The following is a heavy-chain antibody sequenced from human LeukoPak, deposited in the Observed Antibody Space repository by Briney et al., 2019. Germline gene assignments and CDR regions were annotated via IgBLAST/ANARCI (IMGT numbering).Heavy chain of an antibody. Sequence: GGSLRLSCAASGFTFSDYNMNWVRQAPGKGLEWVSYITNSGSTIHYADSVRGRFTISRDNAKNSLYLQMNSLRAEDTAVYYCARSIGLTGGGVVVWGQGTTVSVSS. CDR3: ARSIGLTGGGVVV. CDR1: GFTFSDYN. CDR2: ITNSGSTI. V-gene: IGHV3-11*01. J-gene: IGHJ6*02. D-gene: IGHD1-14*01.